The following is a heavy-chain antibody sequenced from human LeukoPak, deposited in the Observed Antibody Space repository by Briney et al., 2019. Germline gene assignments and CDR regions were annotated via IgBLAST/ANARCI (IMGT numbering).Heavy chain of an antibody. J-gene: IGHJ6*02. V-gene: IGHV3-43*02. D-gene: IGHD3-10*01. CDR1: EFTFDDYA. Sequence: GGSLRLSCAASEFTFDDYAMHWVRQAPGKGLEWVSLISGDGGSTYYADSVKGRFTISRDNSKNSLYLQMNSLRTEDTALYYCAKDMGYYGPVHGMDVWGQGTTVTVSS. CDR3: AKDMGYYGPVHGMDV. CDR2: ISGDGGST.